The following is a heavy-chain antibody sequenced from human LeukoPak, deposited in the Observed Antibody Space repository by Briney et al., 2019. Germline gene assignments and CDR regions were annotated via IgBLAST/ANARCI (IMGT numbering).Heavy chain of an antibody. CDR2: LTGSGGNT. V-gene: IGHV3-23*01. CDR3: VKFRGIQHYNYHMDV. J-gene: IGHJ6*03. D-gene: IGHD3-10*01. Sequence: PGGSLRLSCAASGFTFSSYAMSGVRQAAGRGLEWVSGLTGSGGNTYYADSVKGRFTISRDHYKNTLSLQMNSLRAEDAAVYYCVKFRGIQHYNYHMDVWGKGTTVTVSS. CDR1: GFTFSSYA.